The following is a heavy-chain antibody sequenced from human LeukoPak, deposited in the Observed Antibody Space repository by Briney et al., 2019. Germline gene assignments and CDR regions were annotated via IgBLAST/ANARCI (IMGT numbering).Heavy chain of an antibody. Sequence: QPGGSLRLSCAASGFTFDDYAMHWVRQAPGKGLEWVSGISWNSGSIGYADSVKGRFTISRDNAKNSLYLQMNSLRAEDMALYYCAKGGYSNYGVGYYMDVWGKGTTVTVSS. J-gene: IGHJ6*03. CDR3: AKGGYSNYGVGYYMDV. V-gene: IGHV3-9*03. D-gene: IGHD4-11*01. CDR2: ISWNSGSI. CDR1: GFTFDDYA.